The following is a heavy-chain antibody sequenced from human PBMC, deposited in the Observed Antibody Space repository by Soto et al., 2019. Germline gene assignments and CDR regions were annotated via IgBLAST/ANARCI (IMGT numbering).Heavy chain of an antibody. Sequence: GGSLRLSCAASGFTFSSYAMSWVRQAPGKGLEWVSTISGSAGSTYYADSVKGRFTISRGNSKNTLYLQMNSLRVDDTALYYCAKVPTRPLWYMDVWGKGTTVTVSS. J-gene: IGHJ6*03. CDR2: ISGSAGST. CDR3: AKVPTRPLWYMDV. CDR1: GFTFSSYA. V-gene: IGHV3-23*01. D-gene: IGHD2-21*01.